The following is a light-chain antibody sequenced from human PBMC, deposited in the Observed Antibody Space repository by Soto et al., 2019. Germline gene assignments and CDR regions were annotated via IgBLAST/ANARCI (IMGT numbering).Light chain of an antibody. CDR2: EVN. J-gene: IGLJ3*02. Sequence: QSALTQPASVSGPPGQWITISCIGTANDIAAYNYVSWYRQAPGKAPKVLIFEVNKRPSGISNRFSGSKSGNTASLTISGLQAEDEADYYCRSYGKSNFWVFGGGTKLTVL. CDR1: ANDIAAYNY. V-gene: IGLV2-14*01. CDR3: RSYGKSNFWV.